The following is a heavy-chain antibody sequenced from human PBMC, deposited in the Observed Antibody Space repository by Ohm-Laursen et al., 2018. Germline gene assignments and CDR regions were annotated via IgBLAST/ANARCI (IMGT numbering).Heavy chain of an antibody. CDR2: ISEDGSRI. Sequence: GSLRLSCTAPGFTFSTYWMTWVRQIPGKGLEWVADISEDGSRIYYVDSVKGRFTISRDNANNCGYLQMNSLRAEDTSVYFCARYHNLHYGMDVWGQGTTVTVSS. D-gene: IGHD1-1*01. CDR3: ARYHNLHYGMDV. CDR1: GFTFSTYW. J-gene: IGHJ6*02. V-gene: IGHV3-7*01.